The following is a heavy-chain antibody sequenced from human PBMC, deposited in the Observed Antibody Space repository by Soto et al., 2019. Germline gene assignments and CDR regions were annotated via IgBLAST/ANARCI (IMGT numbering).Heavy chain of an antibody. CDR1: GGSISSYY. Sequence: SETLSLTCTVSGGSISSYYWSWIRQPPGKGLEWIGYIYYSGSTNYNPSLKSRVTISVDTSKNQFSLKLSSVTAADTAVYYCARGFSLRAFDIWGQGTMVTVSS. CDR3: ARGFSLRAFDI. V-gene: IGHV4-59*01. CDR2: IYYSGST. J-gene: IGHJ3*02. D-gene: IGHD3-10*01.